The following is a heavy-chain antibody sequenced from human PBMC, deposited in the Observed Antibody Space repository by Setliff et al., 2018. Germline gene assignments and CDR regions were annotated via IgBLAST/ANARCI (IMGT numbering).Heavy chain of an antibody. J-gene: IGHJ4*02. V-gene: IGHV5-51*01. CDR1: GYTFINYW. CDR3: ARPLRDYDILTGYPEIDY. Sequence: GESLKISCKASGYTFINYWIGWVRQTPGKGLEWMGLIYPVDSDTTYSPSFQGQVTISADKSISTAYLQWSSLKASDTAMYYCARPLRDYDILTGYPEIDYWGQGTLVTVS. CDR2: IYPVDSDT. D-gene: IGHD3-9*01.